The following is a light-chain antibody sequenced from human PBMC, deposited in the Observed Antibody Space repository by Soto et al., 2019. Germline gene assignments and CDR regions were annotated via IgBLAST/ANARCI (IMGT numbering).Light chain of an antibody. CDR2: DVS. Sequence: DIQMTQSPSTLSANVGDRVTITCRASQSIGDSLAWYQQKPGKAPYLLISDVSSLERGVPSRFIGSGSGTEFTLTISSMQPDDFATYYCQHYNSYLEAFGQVTMVDIK. CDR1: QSIGDS. V-gene: IGKV1-5*01. J-gene: IGKJ1*01. CDR3: QHYNSYLEA.